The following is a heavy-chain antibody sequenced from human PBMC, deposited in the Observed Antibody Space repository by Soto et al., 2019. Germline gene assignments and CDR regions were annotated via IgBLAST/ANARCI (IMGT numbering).Heavy chain of an antibody. D-gene: IGHD1-26*01. V-gene: IGHV3-23*01. Sequence: GGSLRLSCAGSGFMFNKYAMNWVRQAPGKGRAWVSIISDSGESTYYADSVKGRFTISRDNSKNTLYLQMNSLRAEDTAVYYCAILPVGATSYYFDYWGQGTLVTVSS. CDR1: GFMFNKYA. CDR3: AILPVGATSYYFDY. J-gene: IGHJ4*02. CDR2: ISDSGEST.